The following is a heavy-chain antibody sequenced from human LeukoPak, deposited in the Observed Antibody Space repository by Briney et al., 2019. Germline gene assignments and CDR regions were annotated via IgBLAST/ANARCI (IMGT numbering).Heavy chain of an antibody. CDR2: IDWNGGSI. CDR3: VKDRSSAWYCPGF. CDR1: GFTFDGYA. J-gene: IGHJ4*02. V-gene: IGHV3-9*01. D-gene: IGHD6-13*01. Sequence: GGSLRLSCAASGFTFDGYAMHWVRQVPGKGLEWVASIDWNGGSIDYADSLKGRFSISRDNAKNSLYLQMIRLRTEDTAVYYCVKDRSSAWYCPGFWGQGTLVSVSS.